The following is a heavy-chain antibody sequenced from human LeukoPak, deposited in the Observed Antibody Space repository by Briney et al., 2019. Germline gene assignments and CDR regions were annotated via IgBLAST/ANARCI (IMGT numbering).Heavy chain of an antibody. Sequence: GGSLRLSCAASGFTFSSYAMSWVRQAPGKGLEWVSAISGSGGSTYYADSVKGRSTISRDNSKNTLYLQMNSLRAEDTAVYYCAKGAMIVVVTNPFDYWGQGTLVTVSS. D-gene: IGHD3-22*01. CDR3: AKGAMIVVVTNPFDY. CDR1: GFTFSSYA. CDR2: ISGSGGST. V-gene: IGHV3-23*01. J-gene: IGHJ4*02.